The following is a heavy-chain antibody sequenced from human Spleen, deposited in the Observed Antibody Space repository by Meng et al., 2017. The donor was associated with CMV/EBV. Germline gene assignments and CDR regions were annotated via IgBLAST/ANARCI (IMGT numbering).Heavy chain of an antibody. V-gene: IGHV3-30*02. D-gene: IGHD2-2*01. J-gene: IGHJ6*02. CDR1: GFTFSSYG. CDR3: AKDGLRYCSSTSCPKSYYYYGMDV. Sequence: GESLKISCEASGFTFSSYGMHWVRQAPGKGLEWVAFIRYDGSNKYYADSVKGRFTISRDNSKNTLYLQMNSLRAEDTAVYYCAKDGLRYCSSTSCPKSYYYYGMDVWGQGTTVTVSS. CDR2: IRYDGSNK.